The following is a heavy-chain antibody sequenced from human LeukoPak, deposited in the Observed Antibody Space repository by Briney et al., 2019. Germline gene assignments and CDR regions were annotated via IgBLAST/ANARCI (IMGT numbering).Heavy chain of an antibody. CDR3: ARPMLPGVIDAFDI. J-gene: IGHJ3*02. CDR2: IYPGDSDT. Sequence: GESLKISCKGSGYSFTNYWIGWVRQMPGKGLEWMGIIYPGDSDTRYSPSFQGQVTITADKSISTAYLQWSSLEASDTPIYYCARPMLPGVIDAFDIWGQGTMVTVSS. V-gene: IGHV5-51*01. D-gene: IGHD3-10*01. CDR1: GYSFTNYW.